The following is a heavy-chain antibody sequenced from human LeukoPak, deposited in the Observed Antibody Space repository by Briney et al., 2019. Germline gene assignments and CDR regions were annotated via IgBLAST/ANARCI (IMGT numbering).Heavy chain of an antibody. Sequence: PGGSLRLSCAASGFTFSSYAMSWVRQAPGKGLEWVSSIIGSGSSTYYADSVKGRFTISRDNAKNTLYLQMNSLRVEDTAVYYCANVRGSNWDPFDYWGQGTLVTVSS. CDR3: ANVRGSNWDPFDY. CDR2: IIGSGSST. V-gene: IGHV3-23*01. D-gene: IGHD6-13*01. J-gene: IGHJ4*02. CDR1: GFTFSSYA.